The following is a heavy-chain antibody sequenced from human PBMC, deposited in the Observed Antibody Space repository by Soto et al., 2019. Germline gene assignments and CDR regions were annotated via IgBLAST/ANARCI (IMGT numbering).Heavy chain of an antibody. V-gene: IGHV4-59*01. J-gene: IGHJ6*02. D-gene: IGHD6-6*01. CDR3: ARGGYSSSSAYYYYYYGMDV. CDR1: GGSISSYY. CDR2: IYYSGST. Sequence: SETLSLTCTVSGGSISSYYWSWVRQPPGKGLEWIGYIYYSGSTNYNPSLKSRVTISVDTSKNQFSLKLSSVTAADTAVYYCARGGYSSSSAYYYYYYGMDVWGQGTTVTVSS.